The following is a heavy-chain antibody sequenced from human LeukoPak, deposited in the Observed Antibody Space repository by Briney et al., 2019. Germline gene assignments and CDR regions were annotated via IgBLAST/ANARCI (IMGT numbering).Heavy chain of an antibody. Sequence: GASVKVSCKASGYTFTSYGISWVRQAPGQGLEWMGWISAYNGNTNYAQKLQGRVTMTTDTSTSTAYMELRSLRSDDTAVYYCARDAAAAGTGDFDYWGQGTLVTVSS. CDR2: ISAYNGNT. CDR1: GYTFTSYG. V-gene: IGHV1-18*01. D-gene: IGHD6-13*01. J-gene: IGHJ4*02. CDR3: ARDAAAAGTGDFDY.